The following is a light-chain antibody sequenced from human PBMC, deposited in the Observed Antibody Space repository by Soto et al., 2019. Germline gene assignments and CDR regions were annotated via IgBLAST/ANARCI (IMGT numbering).Light chain of an antibody. CDR2: DVS. V-gene: IGLV2-14*03. J-gene: IGLJ1*01. Sequence: QSALTQPDSVSGSPGQSITISCTGTSSDVGGYNYVSWYQHLPGKAPKLMIFDVSARPSGVSDRFSGSKSGDTASLTISGLQPEDEADYYCCSYSTSSALPYVFGTGTKLT. CDR1: SSDVGGYNY. CDR3: CSYSTSSALPYV.